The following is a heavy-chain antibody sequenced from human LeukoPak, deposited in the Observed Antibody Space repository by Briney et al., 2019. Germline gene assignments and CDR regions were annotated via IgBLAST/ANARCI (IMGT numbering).Heavy chain of an antibody. CDR1: GLTISGFG. Sequence: PGRSLRLSCEASGLTISGFGMHWVRQAPGRGLEWVTLISYDGRHEEYAGSVKGRFAISRDNSNNTLYLQMNSLRAEDTAVYYCAKDYGVSAAPFDYWGQGTLVTVSS. V-gene: IGHV3-30*18. D-gene: IGHD4-17*01. CDR3: AKDYGVSAAPFDY. J-gene: IGHJ4*02. CDR2: ISYDGRHE.